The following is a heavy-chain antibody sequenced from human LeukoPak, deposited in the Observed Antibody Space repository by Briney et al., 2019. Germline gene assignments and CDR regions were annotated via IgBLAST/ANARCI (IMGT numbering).Heavy chain of an antibody. CDR2: IYYSGST. V-gene: IGHV4-30-4*01. Sequence: TSQTLSLTCTVSGGSISSGDYYWSWIRQPPGKGLEWIGYIYYSGSTYYNPSLKSRVTISLDTPKNQFSLRLTSVTAADTAVYYCARAIASSGSRLFDYWGQGTLVTVSS. J-gene: IGHJ4*02. CDR3: ARAIASSGSRLFDY. CDR1: GGSISSGDYY. D-gene: IGHD3-10*01.